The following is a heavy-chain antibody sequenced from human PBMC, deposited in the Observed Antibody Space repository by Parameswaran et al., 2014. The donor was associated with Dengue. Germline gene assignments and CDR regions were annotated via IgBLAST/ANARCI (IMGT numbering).Heavy chain of an antibody. Sequence: WVRQAPGQGLEWMGWINPNSGGTNYAQKFQGRVTMTRDTSISTAYMELSRLRSDDTAVYYCARGQQLETNYYGMDVWGQGTTVTVSS. D-gene: IGHD6-13*01. CDR2: INPNSGGT. CDR3: ARGQQLETNYYGMDV. V-gene: IGHV1-2*02. J-gene: IGHJ6*02.